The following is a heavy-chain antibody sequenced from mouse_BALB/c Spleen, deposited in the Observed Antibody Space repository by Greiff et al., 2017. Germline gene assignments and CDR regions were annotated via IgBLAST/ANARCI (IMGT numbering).Heavy chain of an antibody. D-gene: IGHD2-2*01. V-gene: IGHV1S81*02. CDR2: INPSNGRT. CDR3: ARGGYDPYYAMDY. CDR1: GYTFTSYW. J-gene: IGHJ4*01. Sequence: LQLQQPGAELVKPGASVKLSCKASGYTFTSYWMHWVKQRPGQGLEWIGEINPSNGRTNYNEKFKSKATLTVDKSSSTAYMQLSSLTSEDSAVYYCARGGYDPYYAMDYWGQGTSVTVSS.